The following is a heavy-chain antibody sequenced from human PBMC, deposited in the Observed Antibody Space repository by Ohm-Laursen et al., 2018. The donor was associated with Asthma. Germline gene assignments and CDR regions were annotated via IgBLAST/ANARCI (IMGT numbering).Heavy chain of an antibody. CDR3: TRFHYSGLDV. V-gene: IGHV3-7*01. CDR2: IKHDGSET. Sequence: GSLRLSCAASGFSFSGHWMSWVRQAPGKELEWVANIKHDGSETYYVDSVKGRFTISRDNAKNSVYLQMNSLRAEDTAVFYCTRFHYSGLDVWGQGTTVTVSS. J-gene: IGHJ6*02. CDR1: GFSFSGHW.